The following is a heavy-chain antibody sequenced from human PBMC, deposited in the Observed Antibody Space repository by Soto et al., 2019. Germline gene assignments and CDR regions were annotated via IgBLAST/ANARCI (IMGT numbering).Heavy chain of an antibody. Sequence: QVQLQQWGAGLLKPSETLSLTCAVYGGSFSGYYWSWIRQPPGKGLEWIGEINHSGSTNYNPSLKSRVTISVDTSKNQFSLKLSSVTAADTAVYYCARGSGDMITFGGVIVLNSPFDYWGQGTLVTVSS. CDR2: INHSGST. J-gene: IGHJ4*02. V-gene: IGHV4-34*01. CDR1: GGSFSGYY. CDR3: ARGSGDMITFGGVIVLNSPFDY. D-gene: IGHD3-16*02.